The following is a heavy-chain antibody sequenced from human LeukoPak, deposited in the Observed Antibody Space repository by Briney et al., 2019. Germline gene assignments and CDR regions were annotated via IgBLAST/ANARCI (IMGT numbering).Heavy chain of an antibody. CDR3: ARVRARYGVVVAATSDY. V-gene: IGHV3-21*01. Sequence: GGSLRLSCAASGFTFSHYSMNWVRQAPGNGLEWVSSISSSSNYIYYADSVKGRFSISRDNAKNSVYLQMNSLRAEDTAVYYCARVRARYGVVVAATSDYWGQGTLVTASS. CDR2: ISSSSNYI. D-gene: IGHD2-15*01. CDR1: GFTFSHYS. J-gene: IGHJ4*02.